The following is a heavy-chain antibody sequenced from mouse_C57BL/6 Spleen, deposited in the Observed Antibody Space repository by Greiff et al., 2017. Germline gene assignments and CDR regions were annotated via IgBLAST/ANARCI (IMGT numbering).Heavy chain of an antibody. CDR3: ARDYYGSIWFAY. D-gene: IGHD1-1*01. CDR2: INPSNGGT. Sequence: QVQLQQPGTELVKPGASVKLSCKASGYTFTSYWMHWVKQRPGQGLEWIGNINPSNGGTNYNEKFKSKATLAVDKSSSTTYIQISSLTSEDSAVYYCARDYYGSIWFAYWGQGTLVTVSA. CDR1: GYTFTSYW. J-gene: IGHJ3*01. V-gene: IGHV1-53*01.